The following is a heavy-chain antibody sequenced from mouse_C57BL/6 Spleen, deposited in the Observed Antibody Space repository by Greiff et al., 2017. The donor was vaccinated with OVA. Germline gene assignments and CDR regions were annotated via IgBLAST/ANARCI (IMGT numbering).Heavy chain of an antibody. V-gene: IGHV1-52*01. J-gene: IGHJ1*03. CDR1: GYTFTSYW. CDR3: ARDDGYYRYFDV. Sequence: QVQLKQSGAELVRPGSSVKLSCKASGYTFTSYWMHWVKQRPIQGLEWIGNIDPSDSETHYNHKFKDKATLTVDKSSSTAYMQLSSLTSEDSAVYYCARDDGYYRYFDVWGTGTTVTVSS. D-gene: IGHD2-3*01. CDR2: IDPSDSET.